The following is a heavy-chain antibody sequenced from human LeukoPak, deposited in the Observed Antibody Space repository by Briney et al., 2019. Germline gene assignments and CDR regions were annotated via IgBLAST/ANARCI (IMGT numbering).Heavy chain of an antibody. CDR3: ARGMATGGRLDY. V-gene: IGHV3-9*03. CDR2: ISWNSGSI. J-gene: IGHJ4*02. Sequence: PGGSLRLSCAASGFTFDDYAMHWVRQAPGKGLEWVSGISWNSGSIGYADSVKGRFTISRDNAKNSLFLQMNSLRAEDMALYYCARGMATGGRLDYWGQGTLVTVSS. D-gene: IGHD5-24*01. CDR1: GFTFDDYA.